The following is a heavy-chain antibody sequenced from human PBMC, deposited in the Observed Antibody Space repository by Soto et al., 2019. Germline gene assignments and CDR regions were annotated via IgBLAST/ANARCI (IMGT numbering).Heavy chain of an antibody. V-gene: IGHV3-7*05. D-gene: IGHD3-10*01. CDR1: GFTFSAYW. CDR3: ATWFGQLGAY. Sequence: EVQLVESGGGLVQPGGSLRLSCAASGFTFSAYWMSWVRQAPGKGLEWLADIKQDESEIHYVDSVKGRFTISRDNAKNCLYLLMKSLRAEDTAVYYCATWFGQLGAYWGQGTLVTVSS. CDR2: IKQDESEI. J-gene: IGHJ4*02.